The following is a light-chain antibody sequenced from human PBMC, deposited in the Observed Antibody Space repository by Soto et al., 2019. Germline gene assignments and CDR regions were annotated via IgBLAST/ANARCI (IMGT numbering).Light chain of an antibody. V-gene: IGKV3-20*01. CDR1: QTLTSRY. J-gene: IGKJ1*01. CDR2: GAS. CDR3: HHYDAAVWT. Sequence: EIVLTQSPGALSLSPGERVTLSCRASQTLTSRYLSWYQQKLGQSPRLLIYGASIRAPGIPDRFSGSGSGTDFTLTISRLEAEDFAMYYCHHYDAAVWTFDQGTKIEIK.